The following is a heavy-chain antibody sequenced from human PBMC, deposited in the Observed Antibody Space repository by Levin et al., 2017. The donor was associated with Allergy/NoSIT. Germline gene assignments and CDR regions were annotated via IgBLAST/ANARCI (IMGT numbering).Heavy chain of an antibody. J-gene: IGHJ6*02. V-gene: IGHV3-11*01. CDR1: GFTFSDYY. CDR3: ARDKGKSSSWYDYYYYYYGMDV. CDR2: ISSSGSTI. D-gene: IGHD6-13*01. Sequence: GGSLRLSCAASGFTFSDYYMSWIRQAPGKGLEWVSYISSSGSTIYYADSVKGRFTISRDNAKNSLYLQMNSLRAEDTAVYYCARDKGKSSSWYDYYYYYYGMDVWGQGTTVTVSS.